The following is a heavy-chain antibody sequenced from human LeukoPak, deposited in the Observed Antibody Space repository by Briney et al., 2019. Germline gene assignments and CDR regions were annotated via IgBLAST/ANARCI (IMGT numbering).Heavy chain of an antibody. J-gene: IGHJ4*02. Sequence: GGSLRLSCAASGFTFTSFAMSWVRQAPGKGLEWVSAISGRGGTTDYADSVKGRFTISRDNSKNTLYLQMSSLRAEDTAVYYCANSASGTHPEYWGQGTLVTVSS. CDR3: ANSASGTHPEY. CDR2: ISGRGGTT. D-gene: IGHD1-1*01. CDR1: GFTFTSFA. V-gene: IGHV3-23*01.